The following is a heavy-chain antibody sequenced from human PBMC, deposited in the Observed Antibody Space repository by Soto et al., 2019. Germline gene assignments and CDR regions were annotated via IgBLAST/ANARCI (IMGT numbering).Heavy chain of an antibody. J-gene: IGHJ3*02. CDR2: ISSSSSYI. CDR3: ARALGYCSGGSCYSGHAFDI. D-gene: IGHD2-15*01. Sequence: PGGSLRLSCAASGFTFSSYSMNWVRQAPGKGLEWVSSISSSSSYIYYADSVKGRFTISRDNAKNSRYLQMNSLRAEDTAVYYCARALGYCSGGSCYSGHAFDIWGQGTMVTVSS. V-gene: IGHV3-21*01. CDR1: GFTFSSYS.